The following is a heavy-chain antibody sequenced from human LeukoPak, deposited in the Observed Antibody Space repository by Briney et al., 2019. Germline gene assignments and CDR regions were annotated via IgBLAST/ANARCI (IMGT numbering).Heavy chain of an antibody. CDR3: ARDNRNYYYYMDV. V-gene: IGHV4-59*01. Sequence: SETLSLTCTVSGGSISSYYWSWIRQPPGKGLEWIGYIYYSGTTNYNPSLKSRVTISVDTSKNHFSLKLSSVTAADTAVYYCARDNRNYYYYMDVWGKGTTVTVSS. J-gene: IGHJ6*03. CDR1: GGSISSYY. CDR2: IYYSGTT.